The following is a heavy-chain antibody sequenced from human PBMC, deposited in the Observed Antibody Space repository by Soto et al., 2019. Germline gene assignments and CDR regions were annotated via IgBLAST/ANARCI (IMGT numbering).Heavy chain of an antibody. CDR2: ISYDGSNK. Sequence: QVQLVESGGGVVQPGRSLRLSCAASGFTFSSYGMHWVRQAPGKGLEWVAVISYDGSNKYYADSVKGRFTISRDNSKNTLYLQMNSLRAEDTAVYYCAKDRNHWDWFDPWGQGTLVTVSS. J-gene: IGHJ5*02. V-gene: IGHV3-30*18. D-gene: IGHD3-16*01. CDR3: AKDRNHWDWFDP. CDR1: GFTFSSYG.